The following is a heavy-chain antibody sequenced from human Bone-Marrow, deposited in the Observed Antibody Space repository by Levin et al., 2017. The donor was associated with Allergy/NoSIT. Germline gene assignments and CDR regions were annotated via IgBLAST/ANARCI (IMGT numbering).Heavy chain of an antibody. V-gene: IGHV3-23*01. CDR1: GFTFKSHA. J-gene: IGHJ4*02. Sequence: PGGSLRLSCAASGFTFKSHAMSWVRQAPGKGLEWVSAISIDGSSTYYADSVKGRFTISRDNSENTLYLLMNSLRAEDTAVYYCAKGLSGTSSGLDFWGQGTLVTVSS. CDR3: AKGLSGTSSGLDF. D-gene: IGHD1-7*01. CDR2: ISIDGSST.